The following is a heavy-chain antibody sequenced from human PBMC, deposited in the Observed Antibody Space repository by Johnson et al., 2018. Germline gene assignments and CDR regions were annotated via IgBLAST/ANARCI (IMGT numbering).Heavy chain of an antibody. J-gene: IGHJ6*03. CDR3: ARCFYYCYYMDV. CDR2: IAYEGSNK. Sequence: QVQLVESGGGVVQPGRSLSLSCAASGFTFTSYGFHWVRQAPGMGLGWVAVIAYEGSNKYYAASIKGRFTISRDNSKNTLYLQIKSMRAEDTALYYCARCFYYCYYMDVWGNGTTVTVSS. V-gene: IGHV3-30*03. CDR1: GFTFTSYG.